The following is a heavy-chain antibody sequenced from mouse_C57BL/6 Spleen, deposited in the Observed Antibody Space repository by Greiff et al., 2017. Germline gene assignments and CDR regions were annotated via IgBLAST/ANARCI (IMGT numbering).Heavy chain of an antibody. CDR3: ARGDYYGSSSSYAMDY. CDR1: GYTFTSYG. D-gene: IGHD1-1*01. V-gene: IGHV1-58*01. CDR2: IYIGNGYT. Sequence: LVRPGSSVKMSCKTSGYTFTSYGINWVKQRPGQGLEWIGYIYIGNGYTEHNEKFKGKATLTSDTSSSTAYMQLSSLTSEDSAIYFCARGDYYGSSSSYAMDYWGQGTSVTVSS. J-gene: IGHJ4*01.